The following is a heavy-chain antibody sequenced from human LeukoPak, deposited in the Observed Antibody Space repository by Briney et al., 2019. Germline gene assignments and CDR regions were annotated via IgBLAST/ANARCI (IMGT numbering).Heavy chain of an antibody. V-gene: IGHV3-74*01. CDR3: ARTTAGTFPYYVDY. D-gene: IGHD2-8*02. Sequence: GGSLRLSCAASGFTFGRYWMHWVRQAPGKGLVWVSRINSDGSSTSYADSVKGRFTISRDNAKNTLDLQMNSLRAEDTAVYYCARTTAGTFPYYVDYWGQGTLVTASS. CDR1: GFTFGRYW. CDR2: INSDGSST. J-gene: IGHJ4*02.